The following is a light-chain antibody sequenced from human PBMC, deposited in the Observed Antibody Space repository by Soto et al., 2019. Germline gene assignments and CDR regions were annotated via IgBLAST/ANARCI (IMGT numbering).Light chain of an antibody. Sequence: EIVLTQSPDTLSLSPGERATLSCRASQSIRSERLAWYQQKPGQAPRLVIFGASSRATGIPDRFSGSGSGTDFTLTISRLEPGDFAVYYCQHYGSSPRFGQGTRLEIK. CDR3: QHYGSSPR. CDR2: GAS. CDR1: QSIRSER. V-gene: IGKV3-20*01. J-gene: IGKJ5*01.